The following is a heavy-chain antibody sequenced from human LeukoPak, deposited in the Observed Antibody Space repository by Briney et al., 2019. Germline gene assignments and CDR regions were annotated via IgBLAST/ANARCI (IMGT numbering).Heavy chain of an antibody. CDR3: ARDTYYYGSGSYYSRGSTTTYYYYYGMDV. J-gene: IGHJ6*02. D-gene: IGHD3-10*01. Sequence: GGSLRLSCAASGFTFSSYAMHWVRQAPGKGLEWVAVISYDGSNKYYADSVKGRFTISRDNSKNTLYLQMNSLRAEDTAVYYCARDTYYYGSGSYYSRGSTTTYYYYYGMDVWGQGTTVTVSS. V-gene: IGHV3-30*04. CDR1: GFTFSSYA. CDR2: ISYDGSNK.